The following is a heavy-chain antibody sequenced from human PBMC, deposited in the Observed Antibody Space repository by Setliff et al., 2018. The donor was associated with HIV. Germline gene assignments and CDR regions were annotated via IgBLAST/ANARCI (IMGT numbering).Heavy chain of an antibody. CDR1: GYTFTSYD. J-gene: IGHJ3*02. CDR2: IVVGSGLK. V-gene: IGHV1-58*02. CDR3: ARVGDSYGMDDAFDI. D-gene: IGHD5-18*01. Sequence: GASVKVSCKASGYTFTSYDINWVRQARGQRPEWIGWIVVGSGLKNYAQTFQERVTITRDTSTSTVYMELSSLRSEDTAVYYCARVGDSYGMDDAFDIWGQGTMVTVSS.